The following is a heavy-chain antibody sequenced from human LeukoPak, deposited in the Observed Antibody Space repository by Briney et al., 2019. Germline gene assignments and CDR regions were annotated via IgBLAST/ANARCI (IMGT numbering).Heavy chain of an antibody. D-gene: IGHD2-15*01. CDR1: GGTFSSYT. V-gene: IGHV1-69*04. CDR2: IIPILGIA. CDR3: ARDIVVVVAATPTSWFDP. J-gene: IGHJ5*02. Sequence: SVKVSCKASGGTFSSYTISWVRQAPGQGLEWMGRIIPILGIANYAQKFQGRVTITADKSTSTAYMELRSLRSDDTAVYYCARDIVVVVAATPTSWFDPWGQGTLVTVSS.